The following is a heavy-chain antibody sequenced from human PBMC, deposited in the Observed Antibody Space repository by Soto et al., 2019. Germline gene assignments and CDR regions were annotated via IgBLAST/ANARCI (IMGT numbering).Heavy chain of an antibody. CDR2: IWYDGSNK. V-gene: IGHV3-33*01. J-gene: IGHJ5*02. CDR3: ARDTRPGRISDRPFGLFDP. D-gene: IGHD2-15*01. CDR1: GFTFSSYG. Sequence: QVQLVESGGGVVQPGRSLRLSCAASGFTFSSYGMHWVRQAPGKGLEWVAVIWYDGSNKYYADSVKGRFTISRDNSKNTLYLQMNSPRAEDTAVYYCARDTRPGRISDRPFGLFDPWCQGTLVTVSS.